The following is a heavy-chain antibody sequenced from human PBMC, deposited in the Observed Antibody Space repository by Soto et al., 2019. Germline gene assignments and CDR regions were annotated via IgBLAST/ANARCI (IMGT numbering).Heavy chain of an antibody. V-gene: IGHV3-23*01. Sequence: EVQLLESGGGLVQPGGSLRLSCAASGFTFSSYAMSWVRQAPGKGLEWVSAISGSGGSTYYADSVKGRFTISRDNSKNTLYLQMNSLRAEDTAVYYCARDSRSLSTMAPVVWAPPYHPVGIWFDPWGQGTLVTVSS. CDR2: ISGSGGST. D-gene: IGHD3-10*01. CDR1: GFTFSSYA. CDR3: ARDSRSLSTMAPVVWAPPYHPVGIWFDP. J-gene: IGHJ5*02.